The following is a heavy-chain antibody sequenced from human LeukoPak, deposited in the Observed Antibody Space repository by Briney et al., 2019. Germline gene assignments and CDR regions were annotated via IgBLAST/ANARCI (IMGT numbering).Heavy chain of an antibody. J-gene: IGHJ3*02. Sequence: ASVKVSCKVSGYTLTELSMHWVRQAPGKGLEWMGGFDPEDGETIYAQKFQGRVTITRDTSASTAYMELSSLRSEDTAVYYCARYQLLLDAFDIWGQGTMVTVSS. CDR3: ARYQLLLDAFDI. CDR2: FDPEDGET. CDR1: GYTLTELS. V-gene: IGHV1-24*01. D-gene: IGHD2-2*01.